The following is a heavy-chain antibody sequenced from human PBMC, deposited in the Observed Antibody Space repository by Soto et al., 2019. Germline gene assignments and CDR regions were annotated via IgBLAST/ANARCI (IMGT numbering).Heavy chain of an antibody. Sequence: RRLSCAASGFIFENFGMSWVRQAPGKGLEWISSISGSGFKKYYADSVKGRFTISRDNSKSTVYLELNNLSAEDTAVYHCAKNQGVELVPLATVDWFDPWGQGSVVTVSS. CDR1: GFIFENFG. CDR3: AKNQGVELVPLATVDWFDP. J-gene: IGHJ5*02. CDR2: ISGSGFKK. V-gene: IGHV3-23*01. D-gene: IGHD1-26*01.